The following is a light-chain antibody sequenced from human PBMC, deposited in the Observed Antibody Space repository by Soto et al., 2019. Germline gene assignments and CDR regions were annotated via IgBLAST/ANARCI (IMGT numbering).Light chain of an antibody. CDR3: GAWDSSLTGGV. Sequence: QSVLTQPPSVSAAPGQTVTISCSGSSSNIGSDYVSWYQQLPGTAPKLLIYENSERPSGIPDRFSGSKSGTSATLGITGLQTGDEADYYCGAWDSSLTGGVFGGGTKLTDL. V-gene: IGLV1-51*02. CDR1: SSNIGSDY. CDR2: ENS. J-gene: IGLJ2*01.